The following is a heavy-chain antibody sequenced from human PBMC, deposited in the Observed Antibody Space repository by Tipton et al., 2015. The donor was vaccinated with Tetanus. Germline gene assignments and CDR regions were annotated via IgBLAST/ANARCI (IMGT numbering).Heavy chain of an antibody. J-gene: IGHJ5*02. D-gene: IGHD3-22*01. CDR2: VYYSGST. V-gene: IGHV4-39*07. CDR3: ARGHLYMRSWDYDKGEFDP. CDR1: GGSITSSIDY. Sequence: TLSLTCTVSGGSITSSIDYWGWVRQPPGKGLEWIGSVYYSGSTSYNPSLKSRVTISVDTSKNQFSLKLSSVTAADTAVYYCARGHLYMRSWDYDKGEFDPWGQGSLVTVSS.